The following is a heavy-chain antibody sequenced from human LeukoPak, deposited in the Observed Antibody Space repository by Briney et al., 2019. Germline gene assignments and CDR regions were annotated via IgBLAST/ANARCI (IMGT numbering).Heavy chain of an antibody. CDR2: ISYDGSNK. D-gene: IGHD6-13*01. CDR3: ARDFVAAAGTLWFDP. Sequence: GGSLRLSCAASGFTFSSYGMHWVRQAPGKGLEWVAVISYDGSNKYYADSVKGRFTISRDNSKNTLYLQMNSLRAEDTAVYYCARDFVAAAGTLWFDPWGQGTLVTVSS. V-gene: IGHV3-30*03. CDR1: GFTFSSYG. J-gene: IGHJ5*02.